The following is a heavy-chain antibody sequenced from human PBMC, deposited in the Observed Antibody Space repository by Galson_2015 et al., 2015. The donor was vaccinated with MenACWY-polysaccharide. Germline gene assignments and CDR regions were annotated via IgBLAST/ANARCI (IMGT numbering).Heavy chain of an antibody. Sequence: SVKVSCKASGYTFTGNFIHWVRQAPGQGFEWMGWINPNSGATSYAQKFQDRVTMTRDTSINTAYMELHRLRSDDTAVYYCARVPTYQPTEGTWFLPWAQETPVTVSS. CDR2: INPNSGAT. J-gene: IGHJ5*02. V-gene: IGHV1-2*02. CDR1: GYTFTGNF. D-gene: IGHD1-1*01. CDR3: ARVPTYQPTEGTWFLP.